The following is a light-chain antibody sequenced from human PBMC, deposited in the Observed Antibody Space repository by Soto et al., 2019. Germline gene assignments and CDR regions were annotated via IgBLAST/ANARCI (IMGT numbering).Light chain of an antibody. CDR3: HQYDNAPQT. CDR2: AAS. Sequence: EIVLMQSPGTLSLSPGERATLSCRASQTLKRTYIAWYQQKPGQAPRVLIYAASKRAAGTPDRFSGSGSGTDFSLTISRLEPEDFVVYYCHQYDNAPQTFGQGTKVEIK. J-gene: IGKJ2*01. V-gene: IGKV3-20*01. CDR1: QTLKRTY.